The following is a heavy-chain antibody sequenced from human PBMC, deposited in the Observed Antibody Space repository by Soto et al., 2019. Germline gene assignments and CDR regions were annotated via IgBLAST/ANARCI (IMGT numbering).Heavy chain of an antibody. Sequence: QLQLQESGPGLVKPSETLSLTCTVSGGSISSSSYYWGWIRQPPGKGLEWIGSIYYSGSTYYNPSLKSRVTISVDTSKNQFSLKLSSVTAADTAVYYCARHMGITDPLGLWGQGTTVTVSS. D-gene: IGHD3-22*01. CDR1: GGSISSSSYY. CDR3: ARHMGITDPLGL. V-gene: IGHV4-39*01. CDR2: IYYSGST. J-gene: IGHJ6*02.